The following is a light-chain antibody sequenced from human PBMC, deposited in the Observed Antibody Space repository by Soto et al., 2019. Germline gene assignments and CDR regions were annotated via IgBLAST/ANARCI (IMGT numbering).Light chain of an antibody. J-gene: IGKJ5*01. CDR2: DAS. Sequence: EIVLTQSPGTLSLSPGERATLSCRASQSVSSSYLAWYQQKPGQAPRLLLYDASSRATGIPDRFSGSGSGTDFTLTISRLEPEDFAVYYCQQYGSSPSITFGQGTRLEIK. CDR3: QQYGSSPSIT. CDR1: QSVSSSY. V-gene: IGKV3-20*01.